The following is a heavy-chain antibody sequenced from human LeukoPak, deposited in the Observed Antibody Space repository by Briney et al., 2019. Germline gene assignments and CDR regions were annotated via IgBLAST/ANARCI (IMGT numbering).Heavy chain of an antibody. CDR3: ARFTIFGNYYMDV. V-gene: IGHV4-39*07. CDR1: GGSISSSSYY. D-gene: IGHD3-3*01. Sequence: SETLSLTCSVSGGSISSSSYYWGWIRQPPGKGLEWIGSIYYSGSTYYNPSLKSRVTISVDTSKNQFSLKLSSVTAADTAVYYCARFTIFGNYYMDVWGKGTTVTVSS. CDR2: IYYSGST. J-gene: IGHJ6*03.